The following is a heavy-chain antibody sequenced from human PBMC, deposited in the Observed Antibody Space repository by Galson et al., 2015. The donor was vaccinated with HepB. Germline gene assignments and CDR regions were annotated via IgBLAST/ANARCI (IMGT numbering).Heavy chain of an antibody. CDR2: ISGGGGST. Sequence: SLRLSCAASGFTFSSYAMSWVRQAPGKGLEWVSAISGGGGSTYYADSVKGRFTISRDNSKNTLYLQMNSLRAEDTAVYYCAKHSLSIAARPDSFDYWGQGTLVTVSS. CDR1: GFTFSSYA. V-gene: IGHV3-23*01. CDR3: AKHSLSIAARPDSFDY. J-gene: IGHJ4*02. D-gene: IGHD6-6*01.